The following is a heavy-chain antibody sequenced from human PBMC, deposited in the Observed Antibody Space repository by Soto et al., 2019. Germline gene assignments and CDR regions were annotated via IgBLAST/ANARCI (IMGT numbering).Heavy chain of an antibody. CDR3: ASPDGYSSSSFDY. Sequence: SETLSLTCAVYGGSFSGYYWSWIRQPPGKGLEWIGEIYYSGSTYYNPSLKSRVTISVDTSKNQSSLKLSSVTAADTAVYYCASPDGYSSSSFDYWGQGTLVTVSS. D-gene: IGHD6-13*01. CDR2: IYYSGST. CDR1: GGSFSGYY. V-gene: IGHV4-34*01. J-gene: IGHJ4*02.